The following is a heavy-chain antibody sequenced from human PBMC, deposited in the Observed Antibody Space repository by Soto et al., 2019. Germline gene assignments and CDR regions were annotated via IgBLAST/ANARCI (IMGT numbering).Heavy chain of an antibody. Sequence: QVQLVQSGTEVMKPGSSVKVSCKASGGTFNKYDISWVRQAPGQGLAWMGGIIPLFSKAKYAPKFQGRVTMTADISTTTVYMEVSSLRFEDTAVYYCARGGGEMPTLSPYIYWGQGTLVTVSS. D-gene: IGHD3-16*01. CDR3: ARGGGEMPTLSPYIY. V-gene: IGHV1-69*06. CDR1: GGTFNKYD. CDR2: IIPLFSKA. J-gene: IGHJ4*02.